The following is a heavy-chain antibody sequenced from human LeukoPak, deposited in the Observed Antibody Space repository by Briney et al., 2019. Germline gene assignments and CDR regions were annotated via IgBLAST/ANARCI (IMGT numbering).Heavy chain of an antibody. CDR1: GFTFSNYA. J-gene: IGHJ4*02. D-gene: IGHD2-2*01. CDR3: AKDRRGCSGTSCYSRFDY. V-gene: IGHV3-23*01. CDR2: ISDSGGST. Sequence: GGSLRLSCAASGFTFSNYAMRWVRQAPGKGLEWVSAISDSGGSTYYADSVKGRFTISRDNAKNTVYLQMNSLRAEDTAVYDCAKDRRGCSGTSCYSRFDYWGQGTLVTVSS.